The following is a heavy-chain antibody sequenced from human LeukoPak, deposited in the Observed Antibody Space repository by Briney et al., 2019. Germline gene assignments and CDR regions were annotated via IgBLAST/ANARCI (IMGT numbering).Heavy chain of an antibody. Sequence: GGSLRLSCAASGFTFSSYAMHWVRQAPGKGLEWVAVISYDGSNKYYADSVKGRFTISRDNSKNTLYLQMNSLRAEDTAVYYCAKHTRGPTRGYFDYWGQGTLVTVSS. V-gene: IGHV3-30*04. D-gene: IGHD4-11*01. CDR3: AKHTRGPTRGYFDY. CDR1: GFTFSSYA. J-gene: IGHJ4*02. CDR2: ISYDGSNK.